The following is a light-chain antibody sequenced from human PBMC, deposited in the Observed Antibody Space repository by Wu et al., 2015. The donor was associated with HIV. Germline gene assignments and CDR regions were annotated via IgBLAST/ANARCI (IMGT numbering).Light chain of an antibody. J-gene: IGKJ2*01. CDR3: QQCGGSPMYT. CDR1: QSVSSSY. V-gene: IGKV3-20*01. Sequence: EIVLTQSPGTLSLSPGERATLSCRASQSVSSSYLAWYQQKPGQAPRLLIYGVSKRATGIPDRFSGSGSGTDFTLTISRLEPEDFAVYYCQQCGGSPMYTFGQGTKLEI. CDR2: GVS.